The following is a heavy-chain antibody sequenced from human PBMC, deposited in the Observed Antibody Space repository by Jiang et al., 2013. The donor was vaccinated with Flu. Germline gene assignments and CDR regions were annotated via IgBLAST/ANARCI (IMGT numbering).Heavy chain of an antibody. CDR2: IYPADSDT. CDR3: ARHSNSDFWSGYPDY. CDR1: GYSFTTYW. J-gene: IGHJ4*02. D-gene: IGHD3-3*01. V-gene: IGHV5-51*03. Sequence: GAEVKKPGESVKISCKGSGYSFTTYWIGWVRQMPGKGLEWMGIIYPADSDTKYSPSFQGQVTISADKSINTAYLQWSSLKASDTAVYYCARHSNSDFWSGYPDYWGQGPWSPSPQ.